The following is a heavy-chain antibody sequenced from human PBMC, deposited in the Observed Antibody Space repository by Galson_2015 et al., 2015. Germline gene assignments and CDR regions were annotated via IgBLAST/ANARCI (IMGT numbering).Heavy chain of an antibody. CDR2: ISYDGSNK. J-gene: IGHJ4*02. CDR1: GFTFSSYG. Sequence: LRLSCAASGFTFSSYGMHWVRQAPGKGLEWVAVISYDGSNKYYADSVKGRFTISRDNSKNTLYLQMNSLRAEDTAVYYCAKEAVTDDYGDYTFDYWGQGTLVTVSS. D-gene: IGHD4-17*01. CDR3: AKEAVTDDYGDYTFDY. V-gene: IGHV3-30*18.